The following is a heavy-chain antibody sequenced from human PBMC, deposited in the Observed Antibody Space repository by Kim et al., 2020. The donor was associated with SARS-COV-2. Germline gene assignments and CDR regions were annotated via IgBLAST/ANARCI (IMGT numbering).Heavy chain of an antibody. D-gene: IGHD2-15*01. CDR3: AREGINWDY. CDR1: GFTFSSYA. V-gene: IGHV3-30-3*01. J-gene: IGHJ4*02. CDR2: ISYDGSNK. Sequence: GGSLRLSCAASGFTFSSYAMHWVRQAPGKGLEWVAVISYDGSNKYYADSVKGRFTISRDNSKNTLYLQMNSLRAEDTAVYYCAREGINWDYWGQGTLVTVSS.